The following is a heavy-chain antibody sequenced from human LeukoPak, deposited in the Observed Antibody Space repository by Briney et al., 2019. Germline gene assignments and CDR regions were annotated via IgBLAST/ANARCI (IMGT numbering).Heavy chain of an antibody. CDR2: IYYSGNT. D-gene: IGHD5-18*01. CDR3: ASYKTAMANFDY. J-gene: IGHJ4*02. CDR1: GGSVSSSSYY. Sequence: SETLSLTCTVSGGSVSSSSYYWGWIRQPPGKGLEWIGNIYYSGNTYYNPSLKSRVTISVDTSKNQFSLKLSSVTAADTAVYYCASYKTAMANFDYWGQGTLVTVSS. V-gene: IGHV4-39*07.